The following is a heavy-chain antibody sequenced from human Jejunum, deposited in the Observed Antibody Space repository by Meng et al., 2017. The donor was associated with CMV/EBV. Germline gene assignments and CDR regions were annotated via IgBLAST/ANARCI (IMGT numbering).Heavy chain of an antibody. D-gene: IGHD4-11*01. J-gene: IGHJ4*02. Sequence: QVQXVESGXXXVRPGGSXRLSCADSGFTFGDHYMSWIRQAPGKGLEWVSFISIRSSYIDYADSVRGRFIISRDDAKNSLYLQMNNLRAEDTAVYYCAREYYSNPDFWGQGTLVTVSS. CDR2: ISIRSSYI. CDR3: AREYYSNPDF. V-gene: IGHV3-11*05. CDR1: GFTFGDHY.